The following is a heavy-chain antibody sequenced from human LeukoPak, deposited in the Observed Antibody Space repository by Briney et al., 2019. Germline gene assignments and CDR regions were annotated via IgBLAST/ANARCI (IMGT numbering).Heavy chain of an antibody. CDR2: IYHRGNT. V-gene: IGHV4-38-2*01. D-gene: IGHD3-16*02. J-gene: IGHJ4*02. CDR1: GFTFSDYY. CDR3: ARIRMITFGGVIVRTYYFDY. Sequence: GSLRLSXAASGFTFSDYYMSWIRQAPGKGLEWIGSIYHRGNTYYNPSLKSRVTISVDTSKNHFSLKLSSVTAADTAVYYCARIRMITFGGVIVRTYYFDYWGQGTLVIVSS.